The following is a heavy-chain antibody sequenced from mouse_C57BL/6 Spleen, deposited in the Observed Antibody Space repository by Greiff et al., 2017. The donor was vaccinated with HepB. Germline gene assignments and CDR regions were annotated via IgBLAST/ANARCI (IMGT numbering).Heavy chain of an antibody. J-gene: IGHJ4*01. D-gene: IGHD1-1*02. CDR1: GYTFTSYW. V-gene: IGHV1-72*01. Sequence: QVHVKQPGAELVKPGASVKLSCKASGYTFTSYWMHWVKQRPGRGLEWIGRIDPNSGGTKYNEKFKSKATLTVDKPSSTAYMQLSSLTSEDSAVYYCAVTMTSYYYAMDYWGQGTSVTVSS. CDR2: IDPNSGGT. CDR3: AVTMTSYYYAMDY.